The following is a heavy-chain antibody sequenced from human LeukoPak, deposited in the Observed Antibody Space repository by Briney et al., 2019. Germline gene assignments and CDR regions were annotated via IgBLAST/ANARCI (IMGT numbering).Heavy chain of an antibody. Sequence: KPGESLKISCKGSGYSFTSYWIGWVRQMPGKGLEWMGIIYPGDSDTRYSPSFQGQVTISADKSISTAYLQWSSLKASDTAMYYCARSSRGWYGLKAFDIWGQGTMVTVSS. CDR2: IYPGDSDT. CDR3: ARSSRGWYGLKAFDI. J-gene: IGHJ3*02. D-gene: IGHD6-19*01. V-gene: IGHV5-51*03. CDR1: GYSFTSYW.